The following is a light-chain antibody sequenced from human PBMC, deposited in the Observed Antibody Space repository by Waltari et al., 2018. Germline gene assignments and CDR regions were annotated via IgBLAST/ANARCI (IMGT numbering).Light chain of an antibody. CDR2: DVS. V-gene: IGLV2-23*02. J-gene: IGLJ2*01. Sequence: QSSLTQPASVSGSPGQSITISCTGTSSDVGGYNYVSWYQQHPGKAPTLMIYDVSKRPSGVSNRFSGSKSGNTASLTISGLQAEDEADYYCCSYAGSSIVVFGGGTKLTVL. CDR3: CSYAGSSIVV. CDR1: SSDVGGYNY.